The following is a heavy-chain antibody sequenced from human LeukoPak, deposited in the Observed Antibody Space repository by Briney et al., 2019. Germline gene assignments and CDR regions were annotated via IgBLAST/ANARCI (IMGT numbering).Heavy chain of an antibody. CDR1: GGSISSGGYY. CDR3: AREPYDYDFWSGYQNYYMDV. Sequence: SQTPSLTCTVSGGSISSGGYYWSWIRQHPGKGLEWIGRIYTSGGTNYNPSLKSRVTMSVDTSKNQFSLKLSSVTAADTAVYYCAREPYDYDFWSGYQNYYMDVWGKGTTVTVSS. D-gene: IGHD3-3*01. V-gene: IGHV4-61*02. J-gene: IGHJ6*03. CDR2: IYTSGGT.